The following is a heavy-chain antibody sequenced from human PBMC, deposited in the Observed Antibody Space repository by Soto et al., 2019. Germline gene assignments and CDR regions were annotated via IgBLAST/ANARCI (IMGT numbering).Heavy chain of an antibody. D-gene: IGHD7-27*01. Sequence: SETLSLTCSVSGDSISNLDYFWAWIRQPTGQALEYIGYIYKSATTYYNPSFESRVAITVDTSKSQFSLNVTSVTAADTAVYFCARGRYCLTGRCFPNWFDSWGQGPLVAVSS. CDR2: IYKSATT. J-gene: IGHJ5*01. CDR3: ARGRYCLTGRCFPNWFDS. V-gene: IGHV4-30-4*01. CDR1: GDSISNLDYF.